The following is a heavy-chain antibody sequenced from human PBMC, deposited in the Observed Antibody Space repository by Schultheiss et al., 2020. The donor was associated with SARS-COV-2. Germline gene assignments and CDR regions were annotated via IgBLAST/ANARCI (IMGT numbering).Heavy chain of an antibody. CDR1: GGSISSSSYY. D-gene: IGHD3-10*01. CDR3: ARASSASYYASFDY. J-gene: IGHJ4*02. V-gene: IGHV4-39*07. Sequence: SETLSLTCTVSGGSISSSSYYWGWIRQPPGKGLEWIGEINHSGSTNYNPSLKSRLTTLVDTSKNQFSLKLSSVTAADTAVYYCARASSASYYASFDYWGQGTLVTVSS. CDR2: INHSGST.